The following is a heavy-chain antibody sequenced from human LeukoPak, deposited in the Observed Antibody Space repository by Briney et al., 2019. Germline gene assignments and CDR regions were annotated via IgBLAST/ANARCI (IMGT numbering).Heavy chain of an antibody. CDR3: AREGLGYSYGY. J-gene: IGHJ4*02. Sequence: PGGSLRLSCAASGFTSSTYWLHWVRQVPGKGLVWVSRIHSNGIYTYYADFVKGRFTISRDNAKNTLYLQMNSLRAEDTAVYYCAREGLGYSYGYWGQGALVTVSS. CDR2: IHSNGIYT. CDR1: GFTSSTYW. V-gene: IGHV3-74*01. D-gene: IGHD5-18*01.